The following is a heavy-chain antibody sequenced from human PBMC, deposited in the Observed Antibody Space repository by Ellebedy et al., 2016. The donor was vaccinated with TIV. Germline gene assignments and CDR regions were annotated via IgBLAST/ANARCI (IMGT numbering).Heavy chain of an antibody. CDR2: ISYDGSNK. Sequence: GESLKISCVASGFTFSSYWMNWVREAPGKGLEWVAVISYDGSNKYYADSVKGRFTISRDNSKNTLYLQMNSLRTEDTAVYYCAGEYYYGSGSYNYWGQGTLVTVSS. CDR3: AGEYYYGSGSYNY. V-gene: IGHV3-30*03. D-gene: IGHD3-10*01. J-gene: IGHJ4*02. CDR1: GFTFSSYW.